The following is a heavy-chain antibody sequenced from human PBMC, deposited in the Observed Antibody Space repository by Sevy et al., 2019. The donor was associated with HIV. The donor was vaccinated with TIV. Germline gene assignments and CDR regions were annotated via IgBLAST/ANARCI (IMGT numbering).Heavy chain of an antibody. Sequence: GGSLRLSCAASGFTVNSNYMTWVRQAPGKGLEGVSVIHSDDTTYHADSVKGRLTISRDNFKNTLYLHMSSLRAEDTAVYYCARGKSGYGYAFNYWGQGTLVTVSS. CDR2: IHSDDTT. D-gene: IGHD5-18*01. J-gene: IGHJ4*02. CDR3: ARGKSGYGYAFNY. V-gene: IGHV3-66*01. CDR1: GFTVNSNY.